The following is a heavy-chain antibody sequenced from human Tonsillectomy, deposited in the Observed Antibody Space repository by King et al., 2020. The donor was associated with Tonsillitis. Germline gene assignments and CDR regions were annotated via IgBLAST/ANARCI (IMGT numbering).Heavy chain of an antibody. Sequence: VQLVESGGGLVKPGGSLRLSCAASGFTFSSYSMNWVRQARGKGLEWVSSSSSSSSYIYYANSVKGRFTISRDKAKNSLYLQMNILRAEATAMYYCARGDSGSYYVTYWGQGTLVTVSS. J-gene: IGHJ4*02. CDR3: ARGDSGSYYVTY. D-gene: IGHD1-26*01. CDR2: SSSSSSYI. CDR1: GFTFSSYS. V-gene: IGHV3-21*01.